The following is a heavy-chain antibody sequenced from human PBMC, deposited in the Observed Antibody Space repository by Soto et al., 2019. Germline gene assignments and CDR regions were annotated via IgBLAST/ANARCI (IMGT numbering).Heavy chain of an antibody. Sequence: PGGSLRLSCAASGFTFSSYGMHWVRQAPGKGLEWVAVISYDGSNKYYADSVKGRFTISRDNSKNTLYLQMNSLRAEDTAVYYCARAGDPTPLGYYYYGMDVWGQGTTVTVSS. CDR3: ARAGDPTPLGYYYYGMDV. J-gene: IGHJ6*02. V-gene: IGHV3-30*03. D-gene: IGHD3-10*01. CDR2: ISYDGSNK. CDR1: GFTFSSYG.